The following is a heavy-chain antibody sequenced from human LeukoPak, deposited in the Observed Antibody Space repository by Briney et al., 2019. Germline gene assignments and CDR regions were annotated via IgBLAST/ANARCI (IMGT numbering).Heavy chain of an antibody. Sequence: GGSLRLSCAASGFTFDDYAMHWVRQAPGKGLEWVSGISWNSGSIGYADSVKGRFTISRDNAKNSLYLQMNSLRAEDTALYYCAKDPLYSSSPGFDYWGQGTLVTVSS. CDR3: AKDPLYSSSPGFDY. CDR2: ISWNSGSI. CDR1: GFTFDDYA. J-gene: IGHJ4*02. V-gene: IGHV3-9*01. D-gene: IGHD6-6*01.